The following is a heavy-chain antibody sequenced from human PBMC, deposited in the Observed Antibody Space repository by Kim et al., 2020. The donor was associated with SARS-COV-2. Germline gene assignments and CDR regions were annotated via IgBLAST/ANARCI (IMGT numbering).Heavy chain of an antibody. Sequence: GGSLRLSCATSGFTLGIYSMNWVRQSPGKGLEWVSHISGSGTITKHADSVRGRFTISRDNAKNSLFLQMNGLRAEDTAVYYFVRENHWAFDIWGQGTVVT. D-gene: IGHD3-16*01. J-gene: IGHJ3*02. CDR3: VRENHWAFDI. CDR2: ISGSGTIT. V-gene: IGHV3-48*04. CDR1: GFTLGIYS.